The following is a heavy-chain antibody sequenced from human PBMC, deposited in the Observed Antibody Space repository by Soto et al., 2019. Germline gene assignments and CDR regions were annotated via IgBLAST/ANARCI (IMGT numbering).Heavy chain of an antibody. J-gene: IGHJ5*01. D-gene: IGHD1-26*01. CDR1: WGNFSDYA. CDR2: IGGGNTDR. CDR3: AXDAVSYNGKWDWFDS. Sequence: SVGFQRLPYAASWGNFSDYAMNWVRQAPGKGLEWVSSIGGGNTDRYYADSVKGRFIISRDNSKNTMYLQMNSLRDDDTAVYYCAXDAVSYNGKWDWFDSWGQGTLVTVSS. V-gene: IGHV3-23*01.